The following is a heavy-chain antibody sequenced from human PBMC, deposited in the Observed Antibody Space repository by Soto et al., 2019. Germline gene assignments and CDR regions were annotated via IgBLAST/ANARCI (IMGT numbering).Heavy chain of an antibody. J-gene: IGHJ4*02. D-gene: IGHD3-22*01. CDR3: AKDMNYDSSGYYYE. Sequence: LRLSCAASGFTFSSYAMSWVRQAPGKGLEWVSAISGSGGSTYYADSVKGRFTISRDNSKNTLYLQMNSLRAEDTAVYYCAKDMNYDSSGYYYEWGQGTLVTVS. V-gene: IGHV3-23*01. CDR2: ISGSGGST. CDR1: GFTFSSYA.